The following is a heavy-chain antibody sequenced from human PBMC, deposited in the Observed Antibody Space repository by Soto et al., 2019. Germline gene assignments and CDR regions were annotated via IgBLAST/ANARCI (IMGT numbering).Heavy chain of an antibody. Sequence: QVQLVESGGGVVQPGRSLRLSCAASGFTFSSYAMNWVRQAPGKGLEWVTIISYDGSNKYYADSVKGRFTISRDNSKNTLYLQMNSLRAEDTAVYYCGRGQSTRDTAMAYSMVVWGQGTTVTVPS. CDR1: GFTFSSYA. J-gene: IGHJ6*02. CDR3: GRGQSTRDTAMAYSMVV. D-gene: IGHD5-18*01. CDR2: ISYDGSNK. V-gene: IGHV3-30-3*01.